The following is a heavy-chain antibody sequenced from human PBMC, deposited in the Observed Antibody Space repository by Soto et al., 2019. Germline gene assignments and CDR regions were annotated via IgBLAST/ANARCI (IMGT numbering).Heavy chain of an antibody. Sequence: EVHLEESGGGLVQPGGSLRLSCAASGFSLSPYWMHWVHQVPGRGLEWVARLSSDGFGAAYADSVKGRFFISRDIARNTLSLQMNSLRADDTAVYYCARDLGGPDYWGRGTSVTVSS. CDR3: ARDLGGPDY. D-gene: IGHD3-16*01. CDR2: LSSDGFGA. V-gene: IGHV3-74*03. CDR1: GFSLSPYW. J-gene: IGHJ4*02.